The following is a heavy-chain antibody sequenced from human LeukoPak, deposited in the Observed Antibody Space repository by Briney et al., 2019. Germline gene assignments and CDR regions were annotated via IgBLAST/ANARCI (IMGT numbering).Heavy chain of an antibody. D-gene: IGHD1-26*01. V-gene: IGHV1-2*04. CDR3: AREGVGATRTYYFDY. CDR2: INPNSGGT. Sequence: ASVKVSCKASGYTFTGYYMHWVRQAPGQGPEWMGWINPNSGGTNYAQKFQGWVTMTRDTSISTAYMELSRLRSDDTAVYYCAREGVGATRTYYFDYWGQGTLVTVSS. CDR1: GYTFTGYY. J-gene: IGHJ4*02.